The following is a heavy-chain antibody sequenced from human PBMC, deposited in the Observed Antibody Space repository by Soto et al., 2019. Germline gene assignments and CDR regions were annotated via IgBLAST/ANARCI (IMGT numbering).Heavy chain of an antibody. CDR2: INPSGTPS. V-gene: IGHV1-46*01. Sequence: GASVKVSCKASGFIFTNFFMHWVRQAPGQGPEWMGVINPSGTPSSIAQKFQGRVTITRDTSASTAYMELSSLRSEDTAVYYCARDPWYSGSLDYWGQGTLVTVSS. CDR3: ARDPWYSGSLDY. CDR1: GFIFTNFF. D-gene: IGHD1-26*01. J-gene: IGHJ4*02.